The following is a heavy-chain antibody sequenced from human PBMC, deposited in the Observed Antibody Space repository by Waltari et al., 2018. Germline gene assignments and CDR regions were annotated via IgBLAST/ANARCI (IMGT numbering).Heavy chain of an antibody. CDR3: ARSPFNYFDY. J-gene: IGHJ4*02. Sequence: QVQLVESGGGLVKPGGSMIVSCAASGFTFSDYYISWIRKAPGEGLEWVSFISSSGSTIYYAESVKGRFTISRDNAKNSLYLQMNSLRAEDTAVYYCARSPFNYFDYWGQGTLVTVSS. V-gene: IGHV3-11*01. CDR1: GFTFSDYY. CDR2: ISSSGSTI.